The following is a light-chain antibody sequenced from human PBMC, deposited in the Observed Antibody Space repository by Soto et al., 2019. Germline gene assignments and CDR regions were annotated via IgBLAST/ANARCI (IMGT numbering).Light chain of an antibody. Sequence: QSALTQPASVSGSPGQSITISCTGTSSDVGGYNYVSWYQLLPGKAPKLMIYDVSNRPSGVSNRFSGSKSGNTASLTISGLQAEDEADYYCSSYTTSIAVIFGGGTQLTVL. J-gene: IGLJ7*01. CDR1: SSDVGGYNY. V-gene: IGLV2-14*01. CDR2: DVS. CDR3: SSYTTSIAVI.